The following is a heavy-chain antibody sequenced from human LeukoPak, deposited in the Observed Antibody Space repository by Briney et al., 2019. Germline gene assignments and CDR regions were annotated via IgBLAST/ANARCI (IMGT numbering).Heavy chain of an antibody. Sequence: ASVKVSCKVSGYTLTDLSIHGVRQAPGKGLEWMGGFDPENSETIYAQRFQGRVTMTEDTSSDTAYMSLTSLRSEDTGLYYCAALNYGDLRGGGFEVWGQGTMVSVSS. CDR2: FDPENSET. J-gene: IGHJ3*01. CDR3: AALNYGDLRGGGFEV. CDR1: GYTLTDLS. V-gene: IGHV1-24*01. D-gene: IGHD4-17*01.